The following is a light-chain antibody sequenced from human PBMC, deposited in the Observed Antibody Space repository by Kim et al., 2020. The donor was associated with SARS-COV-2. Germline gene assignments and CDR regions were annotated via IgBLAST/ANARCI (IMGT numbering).Light chain of an antibody. Sequence: QSALTQPRSVSGSPGQSVTISCTGTNTDVGGYDYVSWYQQHPGKAPKFMIYDVTKRPSGVPDRFSGSKSGNTASLTISGLQAEDEADYYCCSYSGSDSLYVFGTGTKVTVL. CDR1: NTDVGGYDY. CDR2: DVT. CDR3: CSYSGSDSLYV. V-gene: IGLV2-11*01. J-gene: IGLJ1*01.